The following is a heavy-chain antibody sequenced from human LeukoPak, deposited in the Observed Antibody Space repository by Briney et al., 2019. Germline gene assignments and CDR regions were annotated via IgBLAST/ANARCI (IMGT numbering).Heavy chain of an antibody. J-gene: IGHJ6*03. Sequence: GGSLRLSCAASGFTFSSYAMHWVRQAPGKGLEWVAVISYDGSNKYYADSVKGRFTISRDNSKNTLYLQMNSLRAEDTAVYYCARDHTCYYDSSGYQSVYYYYYMDVWGKGTTVTVSS. D-gene: IGHD3-22*01. V-gene: IGHV3-30*04. CDR1: GFTFSSYA. CDR3: ARDHTCYYDSSGYQSVYYYYYMDV. CDR2: ISYDGSNK.